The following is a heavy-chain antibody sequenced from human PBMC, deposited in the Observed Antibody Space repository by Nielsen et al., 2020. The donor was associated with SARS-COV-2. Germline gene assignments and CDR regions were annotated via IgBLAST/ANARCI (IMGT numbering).Heavy chain of an antibody. CDR1: GYSFTSYW. D-gene: IGHD2-15*01. V-gene: IGHV5-51*01. J-gene: IGHJ5*02. CDR2: IYPGDSDT. CDR3: ARRYCSGGSCYRGWFDP. Sequence: GESLKISCKGPGYSFTSYWIGWVRQMPGKGLEWMGIIYPGDSDTRYSPSFQGQVTISADKSISTAYLQWSSLKASDTAMYYCARRYCSGGSCYRGWFDPWGQGTLVTVSS.